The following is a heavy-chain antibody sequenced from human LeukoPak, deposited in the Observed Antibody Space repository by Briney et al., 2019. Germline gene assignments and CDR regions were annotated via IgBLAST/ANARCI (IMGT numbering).Heavy chain of an antibody. CDR1: GGSFSGYY. CDR2: INHSGST. Sequence: SEILSLTCAVYGGSFSGYYWSWIRQPPGKGLEWIGEINHSGSTNYNPSLKSRVTISVDTSKNQFSLKLSSVTAADTAVYYCARRYGGFDYWGQGTLVTVSS. V-gene: IGHV4-34*01. D-gene: IGHD3-10*01. CDR3: ARRYGGFDY. J-gene: IGHJ4*02.